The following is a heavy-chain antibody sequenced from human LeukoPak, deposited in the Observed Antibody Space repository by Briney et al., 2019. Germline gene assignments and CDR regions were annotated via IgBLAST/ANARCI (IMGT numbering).Heavy chain of an antibody. CDR3: ARGPTTADNFDY. CDR2: ISYDGSNK. V-gene: IGHV3-30*19. J-gene: IGHJ4*02. D-gene: IGHD4-17*01. CDR1: GFTFSSYG. Sequence: GGSLRLSCAASGFTFSSYGMHWVRQAPGKGLEWVAVISYDGSNKYYADSVKGRFTISRDNSKNTLYLQMNSLRAEDTAVYYCARGPTTADNFDYWGQGTLVTVSS.